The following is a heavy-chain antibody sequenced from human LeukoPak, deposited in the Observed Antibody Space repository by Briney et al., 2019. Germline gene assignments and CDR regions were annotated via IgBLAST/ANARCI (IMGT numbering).Heavy chain of an antibody. CDR3: AKVVRTGNSMFDF. V-gene: IGHV3-23*01. D-gene: IGHD2/OR15-2a*01. J-gene: IGHJ4*02. CDR1: GFTFSSYA. Sequence: GGSLRLSCAASGFTFSSYAMSWVRQAPGKGLEWVSGFSETNSGTYYADSVKGRFTISGDNSRNTLYLQMNSLGAEDTAEYFCAKVVRTGNSMFDFWGQGTLVTVSS. CDR2: FSETNSGT.